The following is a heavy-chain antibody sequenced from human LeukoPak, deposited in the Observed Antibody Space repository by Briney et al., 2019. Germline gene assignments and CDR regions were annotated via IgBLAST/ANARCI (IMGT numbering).Heavy chain of an antibody. CDR2: IYYSGST. V-gene: IGHV4-39*07. Sequence: SETLSLTCTVSGGSISSSSYYWGWVRQPPGKGLEWIGSIYYSGSTYYNPSLKSRVTISVGTSKNQFSLKLSSVTAADTAVYYCARGPGVAYYYYYYMDVWGKGTTVTVSS. CDR1: GGSISSSSYY. D-gene: IGHD3-3*01. CDR3: ARGPGVAYYYYYYMDV. J-gene: IGHJ6*03.